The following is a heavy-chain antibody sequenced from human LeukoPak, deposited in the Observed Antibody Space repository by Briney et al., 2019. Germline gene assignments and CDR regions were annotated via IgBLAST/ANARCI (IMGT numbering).Heavy chain of an antibody. J-gene: IGHJ6*02. CDR2: ISAYNGNT. Sequence: VKFSCKASGYTFTSYGISWVRQAPGQGLEWMGWISAYNGNTNYAQKPQGRVTMTTDTSTSTAYMELRSLRSDDTAVYYCAKDSSGYYSRDYYYGMDVWGQGTTVTVSS. D-gene: IGHD3-22*01. CDR1: GYTFTSYG. V-gene: IGHV1-18*01. CDR3: AKDSSGYYSRDYYYGMDV.